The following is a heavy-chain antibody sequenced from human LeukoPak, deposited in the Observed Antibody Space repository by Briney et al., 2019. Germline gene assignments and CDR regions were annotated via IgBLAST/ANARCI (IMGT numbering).Heavy chain of an antibody. J-gene: IGHJ4*02. CDR2: IYYSGST. D-gene: IGHD3-10*01. CDR1: GGSISSSSYY. V-gene: IGHV4-39*07. CDR3: ARARNNYYGSGSYGIDY. Sequence: SETLSLTCTVSGGSISSSSYYWGWIRQPPGKGLEWIGSIYYSGSTYYNPSLKSRVTISVDTSKNQFSLKLSSVTAADTAVYYCARARNNYYGSGSYGIDYWGQGTLVTVSS.